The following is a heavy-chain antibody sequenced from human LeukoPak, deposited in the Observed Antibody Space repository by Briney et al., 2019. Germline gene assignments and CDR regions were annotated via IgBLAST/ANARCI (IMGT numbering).Heavy chain of an antibody. Sequence: PCRSLRLSCAASGFSFDDYAMHWVRQAPGEGLEWVSRISGNGGSICYPDSVKGRFTISRDNAKTSLYLQMNSLRAEDTAVYYCAKDAASGYYLPSLFDYWGQGTLVTVSS. CDR3: AKDAASGYYLPSLFDY. CDR1: GFSFDDYA. J-gene: IGHJ4*02. V-gene: IGHV3-9*01. CDR2: ISGNGGSI. D-gene: IGHD3-22*01.